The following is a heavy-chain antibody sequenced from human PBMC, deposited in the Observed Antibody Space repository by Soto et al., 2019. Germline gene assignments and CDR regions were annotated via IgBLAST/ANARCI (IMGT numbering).Heavy chain of an antibody. Sequence: SETLSLTCTVSGGSISSYYWSWIRQPPGKGLEWIGYIYYSGSTNYNPSLKSRVTISVDTSKNQFSLKLSSVTAADTAVYYCARDDYDSSGYYAAYWGQGTLVTVSS. CDR1: GGSISSYY. J-gene: IGHJ4*02. D-gene: IGHD3-22*01. CDR3: ARDDYDSSGYYAAY. V-gene: IGHV4-59*01. CDR2: IYYSGST.